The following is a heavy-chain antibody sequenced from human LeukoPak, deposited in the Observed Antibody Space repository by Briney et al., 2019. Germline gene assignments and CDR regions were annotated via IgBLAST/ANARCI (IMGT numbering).Heavy chain of an antibody. Sequence: KSSETLSLTCTVSGGSISSSSYYWGWIRQPPGKGLEWIGSIYYSGSTYYNPSLKSRVTISVDTSKNQFSLKLSSVTAADTAVYYCARVGRYTIQTNYYYYMDVWGKGTTVTVSS. CDR2: IYYSGST. D-gene: IGHD2-2*02. V-gene: IGHV4-39*07. J-gene: IGHJ6*03. CDR1: GGSISSSSYY. CDR3: ARVGRYTIQTNYYYYMDV.